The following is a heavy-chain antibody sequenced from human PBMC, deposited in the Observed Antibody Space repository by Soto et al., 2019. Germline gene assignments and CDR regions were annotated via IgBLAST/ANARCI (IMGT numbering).Heavy chain of an antibody. CDR2: INHSGGT. D-gene: IGHD5-18*01. J-gene: IGHJ4*02. V-gene: IGHV4-34*01. CDR3: ASIGDTAMATLFDY. Sequence: SETLSLTFAVYGGSFSGYYWSWIRQPPGKGLEWIGEINHSGGTNYNPSLKSRVTISVDTSKNQFSLKLSSVTAADTAVYYCASIGDTAMATLFDYWGQGTLVTSP. CDR1: GGSFSGYY.